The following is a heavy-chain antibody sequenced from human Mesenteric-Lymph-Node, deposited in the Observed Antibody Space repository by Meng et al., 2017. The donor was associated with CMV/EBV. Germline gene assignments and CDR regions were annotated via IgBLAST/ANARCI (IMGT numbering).Heavy chain of an antibody. Sequence: GGSLRLSCVGSGFTFSDYWMSWVRQAPGKGLEWVANIKVDGSKKNYVDSVKGRFTISRDNAKNSLFLQMNGLRAEDTAVYYCAKDNGITGTTYYYYYGMDVWGQGTTVTVSS. CDR2: IKVDGSKK. J-gene: IGHJ6*02. V-gene: IGHV3-7*01. CDR3: AKDNGITGTTYYYYYGMDV. D-gene: IGHD1-7*01. CDR1: GFTFSDYW.